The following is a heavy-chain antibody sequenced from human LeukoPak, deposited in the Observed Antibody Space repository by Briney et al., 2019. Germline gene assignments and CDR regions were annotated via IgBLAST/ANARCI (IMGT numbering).Heavy chain of an antibody. CDR3: ARDRQIHY. V-gene: IGHV3-7*01. Sequence: GGSLRLSCAASGVTFSNYLLICVRQAPGQGLEWVANIKQDGSEKHSVDSVKSRFTISSDNAKTSLYLQMNSLRAEDTAVYYCARDRQIHYWGQGTLV. CDR1: GVTFSNYL. J-gene: IGHJ4*02. CDR2: IKQDGSEK.